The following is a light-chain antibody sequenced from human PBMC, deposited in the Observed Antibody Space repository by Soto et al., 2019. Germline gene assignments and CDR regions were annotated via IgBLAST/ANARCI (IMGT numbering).Light chain of an antibody. CDR3: MQALQTPFT. J-gene: IGKJ1*01. CDR1: QSLLHSNGYNY. Sequence: DIVMTQSPLSLPVTPGEPASISCRSSQSLLHSNGYNYLDWYLQKPGQSPQLLIYLGSNRASGVPDRFSGSGAGTGFTLKISRVEAEDFGVYYCMQALQTPFTFGQGTKVEIK. CDR2: LGS. V-gene: IGKV2-28*01.